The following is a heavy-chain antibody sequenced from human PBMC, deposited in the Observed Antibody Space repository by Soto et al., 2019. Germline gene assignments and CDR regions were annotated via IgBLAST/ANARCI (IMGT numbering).Heavy chain of an antibody. CDR2: IYYSGST. CDR3: ARVLRGSQHAFDI. CDR1: GGSISSGDYY. J-gene: IGHJ3*02. Sequence: QVQLQESGPGLVKPSQTLSLTCTVSGGSISSGDYYWSWIRQPPGKGLEWIGYIYYSGSTYYNPSLKSRVTISVDTSKNQFSLKLSSVTVADTAVYYCARVLRGSQHAFDIWGQGTMVTVSS. V-gene: IGHV4-30-4*01.